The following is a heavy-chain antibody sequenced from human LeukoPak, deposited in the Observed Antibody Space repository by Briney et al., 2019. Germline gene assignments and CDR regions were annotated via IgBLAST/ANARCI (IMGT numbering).Heavy chain of an antibody. CDR1: GDSVSSSAS. D-gene: IGHD1-1*01. Sequence: SQTLSLTCAISGDSVSSSASWNWIRQSPSRGLEWLGRTYYRSKWSNDYAKSVKSRITINADTSKNQFSLQLSSVIPEDTAVYYCARDADSSNEWGPFDPWGQGTLVTVSS. CDR2: TYYRSKWSN. J-gene: IGHJ5*02. CDR3: ARDADSSNEWGPFDP. V-gene: IGHV6-1*01.